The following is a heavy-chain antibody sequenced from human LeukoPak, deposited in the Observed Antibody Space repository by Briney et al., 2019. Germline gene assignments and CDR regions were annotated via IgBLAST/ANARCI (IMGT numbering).Heavy chain of an antibody. Sequence: ASVTVSCTASGYTFTSYYMHWVRQAPGQGLEWMGIINPSGGSTSYAQKFQGRVTMTRDTSTSTVYMELSSLRSEDTAVYYCAISSGVFDIGGQGTMVPVSS. CDR2: INPSGGST. J-gene: IGHJ3*02. CDR3: AISSGVFDI. V-gene: IGHV1-46*01. D-gene: IGHD3-10*01. CDR1: GYTFTSYY.